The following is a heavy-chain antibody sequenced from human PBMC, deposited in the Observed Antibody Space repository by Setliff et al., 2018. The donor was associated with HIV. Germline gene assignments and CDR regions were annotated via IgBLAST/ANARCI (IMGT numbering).Heavy chain of an antibody. CDR2: INTGSGTT. CDR3: ARPEPYGDYGY. CDR1: GYTFTTYA. V-gene: IGHV1-3*04. D-gene: IGHD4-17*01. J-gene: IGHJ4*02. Sequence: ASVKVSCKASGYTFTTYAIHWVRQAPGQRLEWMGWINTGSGTTKFSQKFHGRVIIIRDISATTAYMELSSLRSEDTAVYYSARPEPYGDYGYWGQGKLVTVSS.